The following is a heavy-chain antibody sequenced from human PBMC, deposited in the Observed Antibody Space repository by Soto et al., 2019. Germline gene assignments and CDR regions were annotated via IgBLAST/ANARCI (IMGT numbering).Heavy chain of an antibody. V-gene: IGHV3-48*02. CDR1: GFTFSNYN. CDR3: ARDHVGSGSYYQGYFFDY. CDR2: ISSGASTI. Sequence: GGSLRLSCVVSGFTFSNYNMNWVRQGSGKGLEWVSYISSGASTIYYADSVKGRFTISRDNAKSSLYLQMNSLRDEDTAVYYCARDHVGSGSYYQGYFFDYWGQGALVTVSS. D-gene: IGHD3-10*01. J-gene: IGHJ4*02.